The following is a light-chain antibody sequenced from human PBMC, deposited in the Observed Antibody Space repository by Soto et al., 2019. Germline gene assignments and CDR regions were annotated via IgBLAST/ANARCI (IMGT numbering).Light chain of an antibody. Sequence: QSALTQPPSTSGTPGQRVTISCSGSSSNIGSEPVNWYQQLPGTAPKLLIYSYNQRPSGVPDRFSGSKSGTSASLAISGLQSEDEADYICAAWDDSLNGYVFGLGTKVTVL. CDR3: AAWDDSLNGYV. CDR2: SYN. J-gene: IGLJ1*01. V-gene: IGLV1-44*01. CDR1: SSNIGSEP.